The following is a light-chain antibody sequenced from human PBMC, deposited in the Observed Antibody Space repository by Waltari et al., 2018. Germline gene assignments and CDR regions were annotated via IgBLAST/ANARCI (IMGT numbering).Light chain of an antibody. V-gene: IGKV1-39*01. CDR1: QSINSH. Sequence: DIQMAQSPSSLSASVGDRITITCRASQSINSHLNWYQHKSGNAPKLLIYAASSLQSGVPSRFSGSGSGTDFTLTISSLQPEDFATYYCQQSYSAPHFGPGTKVDIK. J-gene: IGKJ3*01. CDR2: AAS. CDR3: QQSYSAPH.